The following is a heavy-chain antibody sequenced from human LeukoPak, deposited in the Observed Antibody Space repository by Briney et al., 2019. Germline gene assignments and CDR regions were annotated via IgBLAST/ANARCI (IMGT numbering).Heavy chain of an antibody. V-gene: IGHV4-59*12. CDR2: FYHSGTT. CDR3: ARDGRGLGFYYYYMDV. Sequence: SETLSLTCSVSDDSITMYYWTWIRQPPGKGLEWIGYFYHSGTTKYNPSFKSRVTISVDTSKNQFSLRLSSVTAADTAVYYCARDGRGLGFYYYYMDVWGKGTTVTVSS. J-gene: IGHJ6*03. CDR1: DDSITMYY.